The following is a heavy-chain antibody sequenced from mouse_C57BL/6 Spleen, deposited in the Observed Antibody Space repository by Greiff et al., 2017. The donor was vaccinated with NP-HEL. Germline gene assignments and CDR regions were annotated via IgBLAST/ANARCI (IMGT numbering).Heavy chain of an antibody. V-gene: IGHV7-3*01. D-gene: IGHD1-1*01. J-gene: IGHJ4*01. CDR3: ARYNTYSSSYGYYAMDY. CDR1: GFTFTDYY. Sequence: EVKVVESGGGLVQPGGSLSLSCAASGFTFTDYYMSWVRQPPGKALEWLGFIRNKANGYTTEYSASVKGRFTISRDNSQSILYLQMNDLRAEDSATYYCARYNTYSSSYGYYAMDYWGQGTSVTVSS. CDR2: IRNKANGYTT.